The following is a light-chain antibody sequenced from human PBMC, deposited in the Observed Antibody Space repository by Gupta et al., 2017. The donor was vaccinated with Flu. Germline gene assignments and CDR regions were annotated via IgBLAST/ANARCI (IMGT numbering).Light chain of an antibody. Sequence: SSDVGGYNYVSWYQHHPGKAPKLIIYEVTNRPSGVSNRVSGSKTGNTASLTISGLQTEDEADYYCTSYTNSSTSGVFGGGTKLTVL. J-gene: IGLJ2*01. CDR1: SSDVGGYNY. CDR2: EVT. V-gene: IGLV2-14*01. CDR3: TSYTNSSTSGV.